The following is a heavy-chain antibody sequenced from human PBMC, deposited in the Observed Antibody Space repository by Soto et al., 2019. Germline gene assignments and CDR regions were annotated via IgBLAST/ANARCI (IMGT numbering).Heavy chain of an antibody. CDR2: ISYDGSNK. CDR3: AKSMQLVRIFDY. Sequence: GGSLRLSCAASGFTFSSYGMHWVRQAPGKGLEWVAVISYDGSNKYYADSVKGRFTISRDNSKNTLYLQMNSLRAEDTAVYYCAKSMQLVRIFDYWGQGTLVTVSS. J-gene: IGHJ4*02. D-gene: IGHD6-13*01. CDR1: GFTFSSYG. V-gene: IGHV3-30*18.